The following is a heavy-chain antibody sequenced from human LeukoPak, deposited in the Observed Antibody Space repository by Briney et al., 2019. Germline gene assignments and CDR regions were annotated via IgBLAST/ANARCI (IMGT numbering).Heavy chain of an antibody. D-gene: IGHD6-19*01. V-gene: IGHV4-34*01. Sequence: PSETLSLTCAVYGGSFSGYYWSWIRKPPGKGREWIGEINHSGSTNYNPSLKSRVTISVDTSKNQFSLKLSSVTAADTAVYYCARWGSGWYYFDYWGQGTLVTVSS. CDR3: ARWGSGWYYFDY. J-gene: IGHJ4*02. CDR1: GGSFSGYY. CDR2: INHSGST.